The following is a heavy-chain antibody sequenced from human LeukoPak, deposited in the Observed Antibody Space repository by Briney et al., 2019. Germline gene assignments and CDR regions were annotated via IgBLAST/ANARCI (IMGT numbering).Heavy chain of an antibody. V-gene: IGHV3-9*01. CDR1: GFTFDDYA. J-gene: IGHJ4*02. Sequence: GGSLRLSCAASGFTFDDYAMHWVRQAPGKGLEWVSGISWNSGNLVYADSVKGRFTISRDNAKNSLYLQMNSLRAEDTAVYYCARDHSSSPYYFDYWGQGTLVTVSS. CDR2: ISWNSGNL. CDR3: ARDHSSSPYYFDY. D-gene: IGHD6-13*01.